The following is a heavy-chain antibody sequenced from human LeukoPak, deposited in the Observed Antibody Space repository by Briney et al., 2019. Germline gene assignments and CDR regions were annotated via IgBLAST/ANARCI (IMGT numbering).Heavy chain of an antibody. CDR3: ARGRGIPMVRGSTPYYFDY. CDR1: GGSFSGYY. V-gene: IGHV4-34*01. CDR2: INHSGST. J-gene: IGHJ4*02. D-gene: IGHD3-10*01. Sequence: SETLSLTCAVSGGSFSGYYWSWIRQPPGKGLEWIGEINHSGSTNYNPSLKSRVTISVDTSKNQFSLKLSSVTAADTAVYYCARGRGIPMVRGSTPYYFDYWGQGTLVTVSS.